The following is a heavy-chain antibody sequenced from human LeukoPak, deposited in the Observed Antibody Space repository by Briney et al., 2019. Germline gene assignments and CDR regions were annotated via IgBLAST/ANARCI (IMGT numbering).Heavy chain of an antibody. CDR1: GFTFSSDW. CDR3: TREVNAFDI. CDR2: ISGDGRDI. V-gene: IGHV3-74*01. J-gene: IGHJ3*02. Sequence: GGSLRLSCAASGFTFSSDWMHWVRQAPGKGLVCVTGISGDGRDIWYADSVKGRFTISRDNAKNTLYLQMNSVRVEDTAVYFCTREVNAFDIWGQGTTVTVSS.